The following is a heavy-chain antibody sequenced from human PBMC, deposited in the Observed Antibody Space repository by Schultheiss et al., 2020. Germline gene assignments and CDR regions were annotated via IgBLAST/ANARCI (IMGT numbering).Heavy chain of an antibody. CDR1: GLTFSSYA. Sequence: GGSLRLSCAASGLTFSSYAMSWVRQAPGKGPEWVSLINSAGSSTNYADSVKGRFTISRDNAKNSLYLQMNSLRAEDTALYYCAKGPRTDYDFWSGYPDYYGMYVWGQGTTVTVAS. CDR3: AKGPRTDYDFWSGYPDYYGMYV. V-gene: IGHV3-23*03. D-gene: IGHD3-3*01. J-gene: IGHJ6*01. CDR2: INSAGSST.